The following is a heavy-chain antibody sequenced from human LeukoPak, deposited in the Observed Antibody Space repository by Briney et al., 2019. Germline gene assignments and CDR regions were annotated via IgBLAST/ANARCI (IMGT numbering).Heavy chain of an antibody. D-gene: IGHD5-18*01. Sequence: AGGSLRLSCAASGFTFSSYAMSWVRQVPGKGLEWVSAISSSGISTYYADSVKGRFTISRDNSKNTLYLQMNSLRAEDTAVYYCAKAPANYVDTAMGTFDYWGQGTLVTVSS. CDR2: ISSSGIST. CDR1: GFTFSSYA. CDR3: AKAPANYVDTAMGTFDY. J-gene: IGHJ4*02. V-gene: IGHV3-23*01.